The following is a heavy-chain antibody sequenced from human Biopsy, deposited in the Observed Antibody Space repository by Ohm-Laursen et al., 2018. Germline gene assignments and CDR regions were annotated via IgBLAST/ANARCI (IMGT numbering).Heavy chain of an antibody. CDR2: VEASDGTR. D-gene: IGHD6-19*01. CDR1: GFTFTQFF. V-gene: IGHV1-46*01. CDR3: ARNTGWYGDLYYFDY. Sequence: ASVKVSCKASGFTFTQFFIHWIRQAPGQGLVWMGVVEASDGTRRYAHEFQGRVTMTRDTSKSTVYMELSSLRSADTAVYFCARNTGWYGDLYYFDYWGQGTLVTVSS. J-gene: IGHJ4*02.